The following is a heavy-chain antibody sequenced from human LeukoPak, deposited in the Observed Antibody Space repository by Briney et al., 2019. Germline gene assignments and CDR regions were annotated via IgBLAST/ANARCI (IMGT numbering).Heavy chain of an antibody. CDR1: GFPVNKYE. CDR2: IDAGATST. D-gene: IGHD2-21*02. V-gene: IGHV3-48*03. CDR3: VRGRLLRSTKYFDY. J-gene: IGHJ4*02. Sequence: GGSLRLSCAASGFPVNKYEMHWVRQAPGKGLEWVSYIDAGATSTNYADSVWGRFTLSRDNALNSVHLQMNSLRDEDTAVYYCVRGRLLRSTKYFDYWGQGALVTVSS.